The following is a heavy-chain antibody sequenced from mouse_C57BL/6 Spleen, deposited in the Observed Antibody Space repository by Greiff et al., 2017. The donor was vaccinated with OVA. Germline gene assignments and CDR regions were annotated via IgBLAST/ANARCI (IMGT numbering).Heavy chain of an antibody. CDR1: GYAFTNYL. Sequence: VTVVESGAELVRPGTSVKVSCKASGYAFTNYLIEWVKQRPGQGLEWIGVINPGSGGTNYNEKFKGKATLTADKSSSTAYMQLSSLTSEDSAVYFCAREGTAYWGQGTLVTVSA. V-gene: IGHV1-54*01. CDR2: INPGSGGT. J-gene: IGHJ3*01. D-gene: IGHD3-3*01. CDR3: AREGTAY.